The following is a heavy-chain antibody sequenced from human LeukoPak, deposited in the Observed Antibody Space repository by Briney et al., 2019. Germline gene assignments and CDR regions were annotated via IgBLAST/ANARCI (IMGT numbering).Heavy chain of an antibody. D-gene: IGHD6-13*01. J-gene: IGHJ3*02. CDR3: ARGERAAAGTSAFDI. V-gene: IGHV3-11*04. CDR1: GGSFSGYY. Sequence: LSLTCAVYGGSFSGYYWSWIRQPPGKGLEWVSYISSSGSTIYYADSVKGRFTISRDNAKNSLYLQMNSLRAEDTAVYYCARGERAAAGTSAFDIWGQGTMVTVSS. CDR2: ISSSGSTI.